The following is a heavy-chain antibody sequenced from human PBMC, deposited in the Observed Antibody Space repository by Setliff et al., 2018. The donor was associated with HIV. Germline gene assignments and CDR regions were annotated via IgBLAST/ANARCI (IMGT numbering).Heavy chain of an antibody. J-gene: IGHJ4*02. Sequence: SETLSLTCTVSGASITSGYYRSWVRQRPGRGLEWIGHIYYRGDTHYSPSLKSRLAISVDTSKMQFSLTVTSMTAADTAVYYCARVRTGDRSFDFWGRGTLVTVSS. V-gene: IGHV4-31*03. D-gene: IGHD1-1*01. CDR1: GASITSGYY. CDR2: IYYRGDT. CDR3: ARVRTGDRSFDF.